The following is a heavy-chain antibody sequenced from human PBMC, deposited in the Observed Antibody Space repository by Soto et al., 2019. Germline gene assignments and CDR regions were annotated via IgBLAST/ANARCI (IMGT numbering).Heavy chain of an antibody. V-gene: IGHV3-9*01. CDR2: ISWNSGSI. J-gene: IGHJ3*02. D-gene: IGHD3-16*02. Sequence: EVQLVESGGGLVQPGRSLRLSCAASGFTFDDYAMHWVRQAPGKGLEWVSGISWNSGSIGYADSVKGRFTISRENAKNSLYLEMSCLRAEVTALCYCAKGDPAYIWGSYRSDAFDIWGQGTMVTVFS. CDR1: GFTFDDYA. CDR3: AKGDPAYIWGSYRSDAFDI.